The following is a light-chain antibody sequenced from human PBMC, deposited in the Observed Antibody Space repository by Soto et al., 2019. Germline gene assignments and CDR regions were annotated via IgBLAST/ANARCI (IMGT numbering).Light chain of an antibody. CDR2: WAS. CDR3: QQYYSTPFT. J-gene: IGKJ3*01. V-gene: IGKV4-1*01. Sequence: DIVMTQSPDSLAVSLGERATINCKSSQRVLYSSNNKNYLTWYQKQPGQPPKLLIYWASTRESGVPDRFSGRGSGTDFTLTISSLQAEDVAVYYGQQYYSTPFTFGPGTKVDIK. CDR1: QRVLYSSNNKNY.